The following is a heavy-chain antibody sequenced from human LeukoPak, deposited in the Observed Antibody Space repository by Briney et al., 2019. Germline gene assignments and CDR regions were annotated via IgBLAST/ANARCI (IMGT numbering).Heavy chain of an antibody. CDR3: AKDRLAQSGNSYGYDYFDY. CDR2: ISYAGNNQ. CDR1: GFTFSSYG. J-gene: IGHJ4*02. D-gene: IGHD5-18*01. Sequence: PGGSLRLSCAASGFTFSSYGMHWVRQAPGKGLEWVAAISYAGNNQFCEDSVKGRFTISRDNSKNTLYLQMNSPQPEDTAVYFCAKDRLAQSGNSYGYDYFDYWGQGTLVTVSS. V-gene: IGHV3-30*18.